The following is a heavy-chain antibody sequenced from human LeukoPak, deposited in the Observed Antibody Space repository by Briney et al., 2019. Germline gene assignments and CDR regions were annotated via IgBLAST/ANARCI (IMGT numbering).Heavy chain of an antibody. Sequence: NPSQTLSLTCTVSGGSISSGDYYWGWIRQPPGKGLEWIGGIHYSGNTYYNPSLKSRVTISVDTSKNQFSLKLSSVTAADTAVYYCARLGAGPTYYDFWGGYSSFYFDYWGQGTLVTVSS. CDR2: IHYSGNT. J-gene: IGHJ4*02. V-gene: IGHV4-39*01. D-gene: IGHD3-3*01. CDR1: GGSISSGDYY. CDR3: ARLGAGPTYYDFWGGYSSFYFDY.